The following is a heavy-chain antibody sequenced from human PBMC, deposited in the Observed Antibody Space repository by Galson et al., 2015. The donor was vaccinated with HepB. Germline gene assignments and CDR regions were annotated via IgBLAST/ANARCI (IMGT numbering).Heavy chain of an antibody. CDR3: ARDPVITTFGVVTRYWFDP. CDR1: GFSFRNYG. CDR2: IWYDGSEK. J-gene: IGHJ5*02. Sequence: SLRLSCAASGFSFRNYGMHWVRQAPGKGLEWVAIIWYDGSEKYYADSVQGRFTISRDNSKNTLYLQMNSLRAEDTAVYYCARDPVITTFGVVTRYWFDPWGQGTLVTVAS. D-gene: IGHD3-3*01. V-gene: IGHV3-33*01.